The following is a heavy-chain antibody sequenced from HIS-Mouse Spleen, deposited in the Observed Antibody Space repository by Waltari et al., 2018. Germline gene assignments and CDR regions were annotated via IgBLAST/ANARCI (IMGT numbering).Heavy chain of an antibody. V-gene: IGHV3-30*04. D-gene: IGHD6-6*01. CDR3: ARSYSSSYYFDY. Sequence: AASGFTFSSYAMHWVSQAPGKGLEWVEVISYDGSNKYYADSVKGRFTISRDNSKNTLYLQMNSLRAEDTAVYYCARSYSSSYYFDYWGQGTLVTVSS. CDR1: GFTFSSYA. CDR2: ISYDGSNK. J-gene: IGHJ4*02.